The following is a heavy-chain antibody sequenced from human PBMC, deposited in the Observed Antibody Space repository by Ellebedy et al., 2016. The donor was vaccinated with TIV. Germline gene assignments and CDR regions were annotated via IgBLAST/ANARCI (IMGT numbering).Heavy chain of an antibody. CDR1: GYTFTSYD. D-gene: IGHD1-1*01. V-gene: IGHV1-8*01. J-gene: IGHJ5*02. CDR2: MNPNSGNT. Sequence: ASVKVSXXASGYTFTSYDINWVRQATGQGLEWMGWMNPNSGNTGYAQKFQGRVTMTRNTSISTAYMELSSLRSEDTAVYYCARGTGTYNWFNPWGQGTLVTVSS. CDR3: ARGTGTYNWFNP.